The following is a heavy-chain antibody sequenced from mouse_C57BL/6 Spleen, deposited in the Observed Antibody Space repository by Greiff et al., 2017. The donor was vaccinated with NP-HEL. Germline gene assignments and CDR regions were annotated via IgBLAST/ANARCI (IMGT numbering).Heavy chain of an antibody. V-gene: IGHV1-59*01. Sequence: VQLQQPGAELVRPGTSVKLSCKASGYTFTSYWMHWVKQRPGQGLEWIGVIDPSDSYTNYNQKFKGKATLTVDTSSSTAYMQLSSQTSEDSAVYYCARYYGNYLYWDFDVRGTATTVTVAS. CDR3: ARYYGNYLYWDFDV. CDR1: GYTFTSYW. D-gene: IGHD2-1*01. CDR2: IDPSDSYT. J-gene: IGHJ1*03.